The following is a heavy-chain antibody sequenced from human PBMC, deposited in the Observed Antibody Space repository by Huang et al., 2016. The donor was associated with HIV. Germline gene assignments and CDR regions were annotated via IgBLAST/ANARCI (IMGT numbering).Heavy chain of an antibody. CDR2: INPKRGGT. CDR3: ARDWSFGSSTSPAD. V-gene: IGHV1-2*02. CDR1: GYTFTDSN. Sequence: QVQLVQSGAEVKNPGASVRVSCKASGYTFTDSNIHWVRQAAGQGLEWMGWINPKRGGTIDAQRVQGRSTRTRDTTISTVHMDLRRIQSDDTAVYFCARDWSFGSSTSPADWGQGTLVTVSS. J-gene: IGHJ4*02. D-gene: IGHD6-6*01.